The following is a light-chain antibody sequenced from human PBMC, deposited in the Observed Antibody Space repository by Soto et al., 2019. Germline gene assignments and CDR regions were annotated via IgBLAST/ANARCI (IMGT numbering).Light chain of an antibody. CDR2: AAS. Sequence: IQLTQSPSSLSASVGDRVTITCRAIQDIAIYLAWYQQKPGEAPKLLIYAASTLYGGVPSRFSGSGSGTYFAITINSLQAEDFATYYCQQRSLYPSTFGGGTKVEIK. CDR3: QQRSLYPST. V-gene: IGKV1-9*01. CDR1: QDIAIY. J-gene: IGKJ4*01.